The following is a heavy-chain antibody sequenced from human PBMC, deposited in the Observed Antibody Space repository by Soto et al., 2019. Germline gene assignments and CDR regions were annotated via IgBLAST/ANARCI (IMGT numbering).Heavy chain of an antibody. Sequence: EVQLLESGGGLVEPGGSLRVSCAVSGIIFSDAWLNWVRQAPEEGLEWVGRVKPKGVGETIDYAAPVKGRFTISRDDSENTLYLETNNLKIEDTAVYYCTADLVALSRIIDYWGQGTLVTVSS. J-gene: IGHJ4*02. V-gene: IGHV3-15*07. CDR3: TADLVALSRIIDY. CDR1: GIIFSDAW. D-gene: IGHD2-2*01. CDR2: VKPKGVGETI.